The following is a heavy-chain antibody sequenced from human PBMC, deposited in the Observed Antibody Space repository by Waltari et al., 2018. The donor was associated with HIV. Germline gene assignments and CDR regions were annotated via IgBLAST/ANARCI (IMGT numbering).Heavy chain of an antibody. D-gene: IGHD2-15*01. J-gene: IGHJ4*02. V-gene: IGHV1-2*02. CDR2: INPDKGGT. CDR3: ARDICNGGSCYSYYFDY. Sequence: QVQLVQSGAEVKKPGASVKISCKASGYTFTGYYMNWVRQAPGQGLEWRGWINPDKGGTKYAQKFQGRVTMTRDTSISTAYMEWGRLGSDDTAVYYCARDICNGGSCYSYYFDYWGQGTLVTVSS. CDR1: GYTFTGYY.